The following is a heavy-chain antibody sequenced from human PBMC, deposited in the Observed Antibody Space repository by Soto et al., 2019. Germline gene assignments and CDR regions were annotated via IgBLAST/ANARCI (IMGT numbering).Heavy chain of an antibody. J-gene: IGHJ6*02. CDR3: ARALKFDRFYDFWSGYSNYYYYGMDV. V-gene: IGHV3-13*01. CDR2: IGTAGDT. Sequence: GGSLRLSCAASGFTFSSYDMHWVRQATGKGLEWVSAIGTAGDTYYPGSVKGRFTISRENAKNSLYLQMNSLRAEDTAVYYCARALKFDRFYDFWSGYSNYYYYGMDVWGQGTTVTVS. D-gene: IGHD3-3*01. CDR1: GFTFSSYD.